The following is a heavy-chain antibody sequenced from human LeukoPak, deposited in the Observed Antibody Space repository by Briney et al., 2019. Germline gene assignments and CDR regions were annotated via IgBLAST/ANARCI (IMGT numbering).Heavy chain of an antibody. Sequence: GGSLRLSCAASGFTFSSYAMSWVRQAPGKGLEWVSAISGSGGSTYYADSVKGRFTISRDNSKNTLYLQMNSLRAEDTAVYYCARSHLGGWYVNWFDPWGQGTLVTVSS. V-gene: IGHV3-23*01. CDR1: GFTFSSYA. CDR3: ARSHLGGWYVNWFDP. CDR2: ISGSGGST. J-gene: IGHJ5*02. D-gene: IGHD6-19*01.